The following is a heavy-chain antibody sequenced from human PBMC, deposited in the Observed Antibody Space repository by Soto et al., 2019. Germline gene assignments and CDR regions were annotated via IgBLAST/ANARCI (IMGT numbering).Heavy chain of an antibody. CDR2: IYYSGSA. Sequence: SETLSLTCTVSGDSVSSGSYYWSWIRQPPGKGLEWIVYIYYSGSANYNPSLKSRVTISVDTSKNQFSLKLSSVTAADTAVYYCAIYISNWSRYYFDYWGRGALVTVSS. D-gene: IGHD3-3*02. CDR1: GDSVSSGSYY. J-gene: IGHJ4*02. CDR3: AIYISNWSRYYFDY. V-gene: IGHV4-61*01.